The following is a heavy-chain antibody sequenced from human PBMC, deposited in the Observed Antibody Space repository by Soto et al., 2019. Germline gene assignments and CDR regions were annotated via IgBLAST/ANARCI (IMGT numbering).Heavy chain of an antibody. D-gene: IGHD3-10*01. Sequence: SETLSLTCTVSGGSISSYYWSWIRQPPKKELEWIGYIYYSRSTNYNPSLKSRVTISVDTSKNQFSLKLSSVTAADTAVYFCARARFGELMVYYYYMDVWGKGTTVTVSS. V-gene: IGHV4-59*01. CDR3: ARARFGELMVYYYYMDV. J-gene: IGHJ6*03. CDR2: IYYSRST. CDR1: GGSISSYY.